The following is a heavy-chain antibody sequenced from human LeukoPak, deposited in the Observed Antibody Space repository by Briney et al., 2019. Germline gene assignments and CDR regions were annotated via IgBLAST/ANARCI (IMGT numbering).Heavy chain of an antibody. V-gene: IGHV3-7*03. Sequence: GGSLRLSCAASGFTFSRHWMYWVRQAPGKGLEWVANIKQDGSAKPYVDSVKGRFIISRDNAKNSLFLRMNSLRAEDTAVYYCARDNGWSADFWGQGTLVTVSS. CDR1: GFTFSRHW. J-gene: IGHJ4*02. D-gene: IGHD2-15*01. CDR2: IKQDGSAK. CDR3: ARDNGWSADF.